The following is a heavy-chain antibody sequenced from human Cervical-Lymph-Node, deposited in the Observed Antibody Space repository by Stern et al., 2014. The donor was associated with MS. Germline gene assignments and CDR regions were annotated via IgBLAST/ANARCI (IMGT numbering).Heavy chain of an antibody. Sequence: VQLVESGGGVVQPGRSLRLSCAASGFTFSSYTMHWVRQAPGKGLEWVAVISYDGNSKFYADSVKGRFTISRDNSKNPLFLQMNSLRTEDTAVYYCARDGRSVWGQGTLVTVSS. J-gene: IGHJ4*02. V-gene: IGHV3-30-3*01. CDR3: ARDGRSV. CDR2: ISYDGNSK. CDR1: GFTFSSYT.